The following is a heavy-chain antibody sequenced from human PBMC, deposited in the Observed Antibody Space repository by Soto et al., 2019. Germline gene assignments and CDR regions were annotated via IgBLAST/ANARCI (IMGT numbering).Heavy chain of an antibody. V-gene: IGHV3-53*01. J-gene: IGHJ4*02. CDR1: GFAVSSEY. D-gene: IGHD6-19*01. CDR3: VQTTGWPGFDF. Sequence: EVQLVESGGGWIQPGGSLRLSCAASGFAVSSEYMTWVRQAPGKGLELVSVIYGGGTTYYADSVKGRFSISRDTSKSALYLQMNSLRAEDTAVYYCVQTTGWPGFDFWGQGTLVTVSS. CDR2: IYGGGTT.